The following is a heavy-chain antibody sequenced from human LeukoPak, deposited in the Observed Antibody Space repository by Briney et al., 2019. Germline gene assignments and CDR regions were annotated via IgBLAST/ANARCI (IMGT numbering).Heavy chain of an antibody. J-gene: IGHJ4*02. CDR1: GGSISSHY. CDR2: IYYTGTT. Sequence: SSETLSLTCSVSGGSISSHYWSWIRQPPGKELEWIGYIYYTGTTNYQPSLKSRVTISVDTSKNQFSLNLTSVTAADTAVYYCGRAYSSSSGRPFDYWGQGTLVTVSS. V-gene: IGHV4-59*11. D-gene: IGHD6-6*01. CDR3: GRAYSSSSGRPFDY.